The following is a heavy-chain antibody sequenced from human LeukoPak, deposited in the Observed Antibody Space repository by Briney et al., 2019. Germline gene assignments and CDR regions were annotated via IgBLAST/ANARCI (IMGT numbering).Heavy chain of an antibody. V-gene: IGHV3-48*02. D-gene: IGHD3-10*01. CDR1: GFIFSPYA. Sequence: GGSLRLSCAASGFIFSPYAMNWVRQAPGRGLEWVSYISSTYNIYYSDSVRGRFTISRDNAKNSVYLQTNSLRDEDTAVYYCSTGSGHAFDIWGRGTMVTVSS. CDR3: STGSGHAFDI. CDR2: ISSTYNI. J-gene: IGHJ3*02.